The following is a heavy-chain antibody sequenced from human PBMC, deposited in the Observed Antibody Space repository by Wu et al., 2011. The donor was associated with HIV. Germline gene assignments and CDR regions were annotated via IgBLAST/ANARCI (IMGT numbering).Heavy chain of an antibody. CDR3: ARDPPGYPYYFRL. CDR2: ISAYNGDT. V-gene: IGHV1-18*01. CDR1: GYTFISYG. Sequence: QVQLVQSGAEVKKPGASVKVSCKASGYTFISYGISWVRQAPGQGLEWMGWISAYNGDTNYAQNLQGRVTVTTDTSTSTVYMEVRSLRSDDTAVYYCARDPPGYPYYFRLLGSREPSVTVSS. D-gene: IGHD5-12*01. J-gene: IGHJ4*02.